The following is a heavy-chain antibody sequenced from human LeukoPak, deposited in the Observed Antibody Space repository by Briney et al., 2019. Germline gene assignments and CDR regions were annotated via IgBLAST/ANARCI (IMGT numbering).Heavy chain of an antibody. Sequence: SETLSLTCTVSGGSISSSNYYWGWIRQPPGKGLEWIGSVYYIGSNYYNPSLKSRVTTSGDTSKSQCSRKLTSGSATDTAENSCARHRESITMVRGALIFDFDYWGQGTLVTVSS. V-gene: IGHV4-39*01. CDR1: GGSISSSNYY. D-gene: IGHD3-10*01. CDR2: VYYIGSN. J-gene: IGHJ4*02. CDR3: ARHRESITMVRGALIFDFDY.